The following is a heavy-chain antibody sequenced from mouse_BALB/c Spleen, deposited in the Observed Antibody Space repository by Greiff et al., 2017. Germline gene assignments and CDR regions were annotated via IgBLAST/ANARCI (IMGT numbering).Heavy chain of an antibody. CDR1: GYSITSGYY. D-gene: IGHD2-4*01. CDR2: ISYDGSN. Sequence: VQLKESGPGLVKPSQSLSLTCSVTGYSITSGYYWNWIRQFPGNKLEWMGYISYDGSNNYNPSLKNRISITRDTSKNQFFLKLNSVTTEDTATYYCARSRSTMIPWFAYWGQGTLVTVSA. CDR3: ARSRSTMIPWFAY. J-gene: IGHJ3*01. V-gene: IGHV3-6*02.